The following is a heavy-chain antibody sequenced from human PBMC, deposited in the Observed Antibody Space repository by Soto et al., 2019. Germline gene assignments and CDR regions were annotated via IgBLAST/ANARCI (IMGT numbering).Heavy chain of an antibody. CDR3: ARPGNWGQFPY. Sequence: SETLSLTCTVSGCSISSSSYYWGWIRQPPGKGLEWIGSIYYSGSTYYNPSLKSRVTISVDTSKNQFSLKLSSVTAADTAVYYFARPGNWGQFPYWGQLPPVIVS. CDR2: IYYSGST. V-gene: IGHV4-39*07. J-gene: IGHJ4*02. CDR1: GCSISSSSYY. D-gene: IGHD7-27*01.